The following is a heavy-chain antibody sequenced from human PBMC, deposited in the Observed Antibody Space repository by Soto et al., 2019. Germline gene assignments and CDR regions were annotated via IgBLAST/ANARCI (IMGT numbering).Heavy chain of an antibody. CDR1: GFSLSTSGMC. Sequence: SGPMLVNPTQTLTLTCTFSGFSLSTSGMCVSWIRHPPGKALEWLARIDWDDDKYYSTSLKTRLTISKDTSKNQVVLTMTNMDPVDTATYYCARISDSNYDWFDPWGQGTLVTVSS. D-gene: IGHD4-4*01. CDR3: ARISDSNYDWFDP. CDR2: IDWDDDK. V-gene: IGHV2-70*11. J-gene: IGHJ5*02.